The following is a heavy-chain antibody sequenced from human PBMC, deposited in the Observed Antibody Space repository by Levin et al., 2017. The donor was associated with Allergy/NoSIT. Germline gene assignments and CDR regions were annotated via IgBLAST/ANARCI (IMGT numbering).Heavy chain of an antibody. D-gene: IGHD3-9*01. CDR3: AKDVDPYYDILTGCWFDP. Sequence: SLRLSCAASGFTFDDYAMHWVRQAPGKGLEWVSGISWNSGSIGYADSVKGRFTISRDNAKNSLYLQMNSLRAEDTALYYCAKDVDPYYDILTGCWFDPWGQGTLVTVSS. J-gene: IGHJ5*02. CDR2: ISWNSGSI. CDR1: GFTFDDYA. V-gene: IGHV3-9*01.